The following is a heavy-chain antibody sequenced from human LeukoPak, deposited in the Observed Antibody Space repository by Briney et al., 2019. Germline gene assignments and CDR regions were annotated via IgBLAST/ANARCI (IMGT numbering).Heavy chain of an antibody. CDR1: GYTLTELS. CDR2: FDPEDGET. D-gene: IGHD6-13*01. CDR3: ARALTGYSSSWYGNWFDP. V-gene: IGHV1-24*01. Sequence: ASVKVFCKVSGYTLTELSMHWVRQAPGKGLEWMGGFDPEDGETIYAQKFQGRVTMTEDTSTDTAYMELSSLRSDDTAVYYCARALTGYSSSWYGNWFDPWGQGTLVTVSS. J-gene: IGHJ5*02.